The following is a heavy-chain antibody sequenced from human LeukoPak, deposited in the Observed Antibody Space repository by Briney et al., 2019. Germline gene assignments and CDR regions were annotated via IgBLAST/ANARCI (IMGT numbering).Heavy chain of an antibody. CDR2: INSDGSST. D-gene: IGHD3-3*01. Sequence: PGGSLRLSCAASGFTFSSYWVHWVRQAPGKGLVWVSRINSDGSSTSYADSVKGRFTISRDNAKNTLYLQMNSLRAEDTAVYYCARVGYYDFWSGYSFYYYYGMDVWGQGTTVTVSS. CDR3: ARVGYYDFWSGYSFYYYYGMDV. CDR1: GFTFSSYW. J-gene: IGHJ6*02. V-gene: IGHV3-74*01.